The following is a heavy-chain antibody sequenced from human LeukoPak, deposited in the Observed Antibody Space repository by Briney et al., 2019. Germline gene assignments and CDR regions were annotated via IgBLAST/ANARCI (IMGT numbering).Heavy chain of an antibody. CDR1: GFTFSSYW. CDR2: IKQDGSEK. V-gene: IGHV3-7*01. CDR3: ARGSGYYLGHFDY. J-gene: IGHJ4*02. D-gene: IGHD3-22*01. Sequence: VGSLRLSCAASGFTFSSYWMSWVRQAPGKGLEWVANIKQDGSEKYYVDSVKGRFTISRDNAKNSLYLQMNSLRAEDTAVYYCARGSGYYLGHFDYWGQGTLVTVSS.